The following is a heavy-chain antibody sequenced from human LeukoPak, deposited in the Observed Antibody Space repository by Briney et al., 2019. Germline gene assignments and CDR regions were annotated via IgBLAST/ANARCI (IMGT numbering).Heavy chain of an antibody. Sequence: EASVKVSCKTSGFNFGSYGINWVRQAPGQGLEWMGEIIPVFGPTTYAQRFQGRVTITAVESTSTAYMEISGLRPEDTATFYCATGSHGGVDYWGQGSLVIVSS. CDR1: GFNFGSYG. J-gene: IGHJ4*02. CDR3: ATGSHGGVDY. D-gene: IGHD3-10*01. CDR2: IIPVFGPT. V-gene: IGHV1-69*13.